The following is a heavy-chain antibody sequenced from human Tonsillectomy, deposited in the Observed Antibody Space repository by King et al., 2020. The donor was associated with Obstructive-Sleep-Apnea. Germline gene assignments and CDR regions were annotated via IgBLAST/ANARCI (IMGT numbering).Heavy chain of an antibody. V-gene: IGHV3-21*06. J-gene: IGHJ3*01. D-gene: IGHD7-27*01. CDR2: ITSDSTHI. CDR3: ARELGIDFDV. CDR1: GFRFNIYS. Sequence: EVQLVESGGGLVKPGGSLRLSCAASGFRFNIYSMNWVRQAPGKGLEWVSSITSDSTHIHYADSVRGRFTISRDNAKNSVYLEMNSLRAEDTAVYYCARELGIDFDVWGQGTMVTVSP.